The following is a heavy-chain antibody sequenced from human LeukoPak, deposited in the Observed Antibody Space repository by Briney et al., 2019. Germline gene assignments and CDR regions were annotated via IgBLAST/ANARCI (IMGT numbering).Heavy chain of an antibody. CDR2: INRSGST. CDR1: GGSFSGYY. J-gene: IGHJ4*02. CDR3: ATSYYGDYVPFDY. Sequence: SETLSLTCAVYGGSFSGYYWSWIRQPPGKGLEWIGEINRSGSTNYNPSLKSRVTISVDTSKNQFSLKLSSVTAADTAVYYCATSYYGDYVPFDYWGQGTLVTVSS. D-gene: IGHD4-17*01. V-gene: IGHV4-34*01.